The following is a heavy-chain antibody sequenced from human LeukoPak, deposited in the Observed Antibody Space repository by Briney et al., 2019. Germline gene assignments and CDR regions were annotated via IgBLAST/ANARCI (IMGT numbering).Heavy chain of an antibody. CDR1: GYTFTGYY. D-gene: IGHD3-16*02. CDR2: INPNSGGT. V-gene: IGHV1-2*02. Sequence: GASVKVSCKASGYTFTGYYMHWVRQAPGQGLEWMGWINPNSGGTNYAQKFQGRVTMTRDTSISTAYMELSRLRSDDTAVYYCARGGYDYVWGSYRQGAFDIWGQGTMVTVSS. J-gene: IGHJ3*02. CDR3: ARGGYDYVWGSYRQGAFDI.